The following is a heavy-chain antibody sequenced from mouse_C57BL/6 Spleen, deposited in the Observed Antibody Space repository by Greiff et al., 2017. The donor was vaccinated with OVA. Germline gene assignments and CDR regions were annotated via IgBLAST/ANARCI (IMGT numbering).Heavy chain of an antibody. J-gene: IGHJ3*01. CDR3: ARLGCYCFAY. CDR2: INPNNGGT. D-gene: IGHD3-3*01. V-gene: IGHV1-26*01. CDR1: GYTFTDYY. Sequence: EVQLQQSGPELVKPGASVKISCKASGYTFTDYYMNWVKQSHGKSLEWIGDINPNNGGTSYNQKFKGKATLTVDKSSSTAYMELRSLTSEDSAVYYCARLGCYCFAYWGQGTLVTVSA.